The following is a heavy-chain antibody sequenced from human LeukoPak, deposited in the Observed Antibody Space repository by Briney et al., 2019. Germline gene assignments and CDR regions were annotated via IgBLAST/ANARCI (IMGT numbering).Heavy chain of an antibody. CDR3: ARDGVLTGYYAYDAFDI. Sequence: PGGSLRLSCAASGFTFSSYSVNWVRQAPGEGLEWVSSISSSSSYIYYADSVKGRFTISRDNAKNSLYLQMNSRRAEDTAVYYCARDGVLTGYYAYDAFDIWGQGTMVTVSS. D-gene: IGHD3-9*01. V-gene: IGHV3-21*01. CDR1: GFTFSSYS. CDR2: ISSSSSYI. J-gene: IGHJ3*02.